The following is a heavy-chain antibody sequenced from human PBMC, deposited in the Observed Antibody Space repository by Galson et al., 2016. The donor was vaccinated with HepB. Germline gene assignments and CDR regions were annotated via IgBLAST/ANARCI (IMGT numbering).Heavy chain of an antibody. CDR1: GDSVSSNSAA. D-gene: IGHD6-25*01. Sequence: CAISGDSVSSNSAAWNWIRQSPSRGLEWLGRTYYRSKWYNDYAESVKSRITINPDTSKNQFSLQLHSVTPDDTAFYYCAGEGASGYALDYLGQGTLVTVSS. V-gene: IGHV6-1*01. CDR2: TYYRSKWYN. CDR3: AGEGASGYALDY. J-gene: IGHJ4*02.